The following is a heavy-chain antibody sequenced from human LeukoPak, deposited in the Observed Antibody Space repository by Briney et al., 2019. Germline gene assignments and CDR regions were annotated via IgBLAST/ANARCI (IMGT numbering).Heavy chain of an antibody. D-gene: IGHD1-7*01. CDR3: AKRTGVTELHFDH. CDR2: MSPNSGNT. CDR1: GYTFTSYD. V-gene: IGHV1-8*01. Sequence: ASVKVSCKASGYTFTSYDINWVRQATGQGLEWMGWMSPNSGNTGYAQKFQGRVTMTRNTSISTAYMELSSLRAEDTAVYYCAKRTGVTELHFDHWGQGTLVTVSS. J-gene: IGHJ4*02.